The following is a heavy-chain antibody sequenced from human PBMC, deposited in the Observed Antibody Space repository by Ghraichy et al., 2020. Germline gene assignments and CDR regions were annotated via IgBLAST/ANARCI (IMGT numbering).Heavy chain of an antibody. CDR2: ISAYNGNT. J-gene: IGHJ3*02. Sequence: ASVKVSCKASGYTFTSYGISWVRQAPGQGLEWMGWISAYNGNTNYAQKLQGRVTMTTDTSTSTAYMELRSLRSDDTAVYYCAREYYYDKDESAFDIWGQGTMVTVSS. CDR1: GYTFTSYG. CDR3: AREYYYDKDESAFDI. D-gene: IGHD3-22*01. V-gene: IGHV1-18*01.